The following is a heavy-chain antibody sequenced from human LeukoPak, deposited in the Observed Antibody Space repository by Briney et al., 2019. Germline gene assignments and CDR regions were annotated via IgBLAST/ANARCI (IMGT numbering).Heavy chain of an antibody. Sequence: PGGSLRLSCAASGFTFSSYWMHWVRQAPGKGLVWVSRINSDGSSTSYADSVKGRFTISRDNAKNTLYLQMNSLRAEDTAVYYCARGGSRYYDLGMVWGQGTTVTVSS. D-gene: IGHD3-3*01. CDR1: GFTFSSYW. V-gene: IGHV3-74*01. CDR3: ARGGSRYYDLGMV. CDR2: INSDGSST. J-gene: IGHJ6*02.